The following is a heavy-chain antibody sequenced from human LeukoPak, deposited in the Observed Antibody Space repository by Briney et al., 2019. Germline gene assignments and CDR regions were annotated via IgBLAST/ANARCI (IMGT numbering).Heavy chain of an antibody. CDR1: GYTFTSYG. D-gene: IGHD2-15*01. J-gene: IGHJ4*02. CDR2: VSAYADDT. Sequence: ASVKVSCKASGYTFTSYGISWVRQAPGQWLEWMGWVSAYADDTNYVQKFRGRVTMTTDTSTSTAYMELRSLRSDDTAVYYCARDCIGCHGFDYWGQGTLVTVSS. V-gene: IGHV1-18*01. CDR3: ARDCIGCHGFDY.